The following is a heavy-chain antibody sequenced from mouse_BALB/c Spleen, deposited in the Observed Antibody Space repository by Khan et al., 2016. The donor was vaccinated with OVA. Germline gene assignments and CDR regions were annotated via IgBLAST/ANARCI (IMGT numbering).Heavy chain of an antibody. J-gene: IGHJ1*01. CDR1: GYSITSDYA. D-gene: IGHD1-1*01. V-gene: IGHV3-2*02. Sequence: EVELVESGPGLVKPSQSLSLTCTVTGYSITSDYAWNWIRQFPGNKLEWMGYISYSGSTGYNPSLKSRISITRDTSKNQFFLHLNSVTTEDTARYYCARRYYYSHWYFDVWGAGTTVTVSS. CDR2: ISYSGST. CDR3: ARRYYYSHWYFDV.